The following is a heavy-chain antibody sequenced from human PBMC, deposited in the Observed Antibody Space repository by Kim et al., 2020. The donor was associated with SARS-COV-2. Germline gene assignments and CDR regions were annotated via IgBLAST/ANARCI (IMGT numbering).Heavy chain of an antibody. J-gene: IGHJ4*02. V-gene: IGHV3-21*01. CDR3: ARDIGSTMVRGAQEVDY. D-gene: IGHD3-10*01. CDR2: ISSSSSYI. CDR1: GFTFSSYS. Sequence: GGSLRLSCAASGFTFSSYSMNWVRQAPGKGLEWVSSISSSSSYIYYADSVKGRFTISRDNAKNSLYLQMNSLRAEDTAVYYCARDIGSTMVRGAQEVDYWGQGTLVTVSS.